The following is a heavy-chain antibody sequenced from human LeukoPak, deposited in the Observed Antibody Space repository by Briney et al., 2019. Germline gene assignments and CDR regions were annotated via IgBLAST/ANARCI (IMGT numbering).Heavy chain of an antibody. CDR2: ISSSGSTI. V-gene: IGHV3-48*03. CDR1: GFTFSSYE. Sequence: PGGSLRLSCAASGFTFSSYEMNWVRQAPGKGLEWVSYISSSGSTIYYADSVKGRFTISRDNAKNSLYLQMNSLRAEDTAVYYCARDHYYDSTFDYWGQGTLVTVSS. CDR3: ARDHYYDSTFDY. D-gene: IGHD3-22*01. J-gene: IGHJ4*02.